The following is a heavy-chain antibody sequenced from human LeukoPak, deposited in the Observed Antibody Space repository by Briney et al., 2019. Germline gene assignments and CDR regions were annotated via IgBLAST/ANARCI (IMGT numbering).Heavy chain of an antibody. J-gene: IGHJ3*02. V-gene: IGHV5-51*01. CDR1: GSTFTIFF. Sequence: SMNISNKASGSTFTIFFISGVGPMAGKGLGSMGITPPGDSATCYSPSLQGQATISADKSIRTAYLQWSSLKASDTAMYYCARRRMTGFFDGFEIGGQGTMVTVSS. CDR2: TPPGDSAT. D-gene: IGHD3-10*01. CDR3: ARRRMTGFFDGFEI.